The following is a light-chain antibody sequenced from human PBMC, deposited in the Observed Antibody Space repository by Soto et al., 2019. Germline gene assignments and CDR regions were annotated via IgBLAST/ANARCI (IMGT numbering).Light chain of an antibody. V-gene: IGKV3-20*01. CDR2: GAS. J-gene: IGKJ1*01. CDR1: QSVSSSC. CDR3: QQYGSPSWT. Sequence: EVVLTHSPGTLALSPGEGATLSSSASQSVSSSCLAWYQQKPGQAPRLLIYGASSRGTGLPDRFSGSGSGTDFTLTISRLEAEDVAVYYCQQYGSPSWTFGQGTKVDIK.